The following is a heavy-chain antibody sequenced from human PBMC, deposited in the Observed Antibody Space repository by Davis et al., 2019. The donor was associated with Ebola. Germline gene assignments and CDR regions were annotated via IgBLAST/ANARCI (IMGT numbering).Heavy chain of an antibody. CDR3: AREGGVYHDYGDYSAFDY. V-gene: IGHV1-2*02. CDR1: GYTSTKYN. J-gene: IGHJ4*02. D-gene: IGHD4-17*01. Sequence: ASVKVSCKASGYTSTKYNMHWVRQAPGQGLEWMGWINPNSGGTNYAQKFQGRVTMTRDTSISTAYMELSRLRSDDTAVYYCAREGGVYHDYGDYSAFDYWGQGTLVTVSS. CDR2: INPNSGGT.